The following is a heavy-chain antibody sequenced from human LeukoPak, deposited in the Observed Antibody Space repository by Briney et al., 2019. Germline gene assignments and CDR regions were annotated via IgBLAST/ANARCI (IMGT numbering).Heavy chain of an antibody. CDR3: AKLKDYGQTTVTTGPSYY. D-gene: IGHD4-17*01. CDR2: ISYDGSNK. CDR1: GFTFSSYG. J-gene: IGHJ4*02. Sequence: PGRSLRLSCAASGFTFSSYGMHWVRQAPGKGLEWVAVISYDGSNKYYADSVKGRFTISRDNSKNTLYLQMNSLRAEDTAVYYCAKLKDYGQTTVTTGPSYYWGQGTLVTVSS. V-gene: IGHV3-30*18.